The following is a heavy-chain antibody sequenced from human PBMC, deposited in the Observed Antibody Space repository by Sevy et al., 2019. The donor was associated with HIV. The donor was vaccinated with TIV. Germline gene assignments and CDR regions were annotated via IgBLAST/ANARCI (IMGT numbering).Heavy chain of an antibody. D-gene: IGHD2-8*02. CDR2: IYTGGST. CDR3: ARDHGGVQDWYFDL. CDR1: GFTVSNNY. Sequence: GGSLRLSCAASGFTVSNNYMSWVRQAPGKGLEWVSVIYTGGSTYYVDSVEGRFTMSRDESQNTVYLEMNNLSAEDTAIYYCARDHGGVQDWYFDLWGRGTLVTVSS. J-gene: IGHJ2*01. V-gene: IGHV3-53*01.